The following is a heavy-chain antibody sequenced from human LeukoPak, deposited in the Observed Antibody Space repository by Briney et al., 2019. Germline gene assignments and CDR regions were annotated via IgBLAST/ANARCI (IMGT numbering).Heavy chain of an antibody. CDR3: VRWGSYPSLTDY. Sequence: GGSLRLSCAASGVTFSSYAMHWVRQAPGKGLEWVAVISYDGSNKYYADSVKGRFTMSRDTSKNTVYLQMNYLRAEDTAVYYCVRWGSYPSLTDYWGQGTLVTVSS. V-gene: IGHV3-30*14. CDR1: GVTFSSYA. J-gene: IGHJ4*02. CDR2: ISYDGSNK. D-gene: IGHD3-16*01.